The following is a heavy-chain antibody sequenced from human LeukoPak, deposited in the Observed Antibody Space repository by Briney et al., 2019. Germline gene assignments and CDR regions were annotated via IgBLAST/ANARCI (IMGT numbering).Heavy chain of an antibody. V-gene: IGHV4-59*01. CDR3: ARDIRYYGSGDYYYYGMDV. D-gene: IGHD3-10*01. Sequence: SETLSLTCTVSGGSISSYYWSWIRQPPGKGLEWIGYIYYSGSTNYNPSLKSRVTISVDTSKNQFSLKLSSVTAADTAVYCCARDIRYYGSGDYYYYGMDVWGKGTTVTVSS. J-gene: IGHJ6*04. CDR2: IYYSGST. CDR1: GGSISSYY.